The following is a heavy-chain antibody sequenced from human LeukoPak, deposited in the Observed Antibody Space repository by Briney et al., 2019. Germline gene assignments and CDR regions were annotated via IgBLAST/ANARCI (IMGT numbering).Heavy chain of an antibody. CDR3: ARDQISSSLYKEPLDY. CDR2: ISSTSSTI. D-gene: IGHD6-13*01. J-gene: IGHJ4*02. Sequence: PGGFLRLSCAASGFTFSTYNMNWVRQAPGKGLEWVSYISSTSSTIHYADSVKGRFTISRDNAKNSLYLQMNSLRDEDTAVYYCARDQISSSLYKEPLDYWGQGTLVTVSS. CDR1: GFTFSTYN. V-gene: IGHV3-48*02.